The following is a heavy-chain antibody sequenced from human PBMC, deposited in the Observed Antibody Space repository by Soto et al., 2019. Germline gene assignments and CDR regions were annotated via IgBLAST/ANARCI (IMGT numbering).Heavy chain of an antibody. Sequence: QVQLVESGGGVVQPGRSLRLSCAASGFTFSSYGMHWVRQAPGKGLEWVAVIWYDGSNKYYADSVKGRFIISRDNSKNTLYLKMNSLRAEDTAVYYCARDSVADGDYVAELDYWGQGTLVTVSS. CDR3: ARDSVADGDYVAELDY. CDR1: GFTFSSYG. D-gene: IGHD4-17*01. J-gene: IGHJ4*02. V-gene: IGHV3-33*01. CDR2: IWYDGSNK.